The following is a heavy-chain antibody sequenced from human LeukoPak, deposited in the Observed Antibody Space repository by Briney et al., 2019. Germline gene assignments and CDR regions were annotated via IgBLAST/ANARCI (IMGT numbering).Heavy chain of an antibody. Sequence: ASVKVSCKVSGYTFTDYYMHWVQQAPGTGLEWMGLVDPEDGETIYAEKFQGRVTITADTSTDTAYMELSSLRSEDTAVYYCATGGYCSSTSCYAAYYYYGMDVWGKGTTVTVSS. CDR1: GYTFTDYY. V-gene: IGHV1-69-2*01. CDR2: VDPEDGET. D-gene: IGHD2-2*01. J-gene: IGHJ6*04. CDR3: ATGGYCSSTSCYAAYYYYGMDV.